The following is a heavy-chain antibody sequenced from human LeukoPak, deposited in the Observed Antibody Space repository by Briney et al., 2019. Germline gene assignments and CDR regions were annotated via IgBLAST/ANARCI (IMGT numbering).Heavy chain of an antibody. CDR1: GGSVNSTINY. D-gene: IGHD3/OR15-3a*01. V-gene: IGHV4-39*01. J-gene: IGHJ6*02. Sequence: PSETLSLTCTVSGGSVNSTINYWGWIRQPPGKGLEWLGSIYYTGNTYYNPSLKRRVTIYVDTSKNQFSRTLSSVTAADTAVFYCARLTMIFYGLDVWGQGATVTVSS. CDR3: ARLTMIFYGLDV. CDR2: IYYTGNT.